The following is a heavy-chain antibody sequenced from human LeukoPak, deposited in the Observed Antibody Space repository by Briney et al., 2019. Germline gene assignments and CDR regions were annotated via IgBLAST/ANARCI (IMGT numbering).Heavy chain of an antibody. Sequence: GGSLRLSCAASGFTFSTYVMSGGPGAPGKGLECVGFISNDGPNKYYTDPVNGRFPFPRNNPKNTPSVKMNSRRAQDTAVYYCARVTGYYDYYCGMDVWGQETTVTVSS. CDR1: GFTFSTYV. D-gene: IGHD3-9*01. CDR3: ARVTGYYDYYCGMDV. J-gene: IGHJ6*02. V-gene: IGHV3-30-3*01. CDR2: ISNDGPNK.